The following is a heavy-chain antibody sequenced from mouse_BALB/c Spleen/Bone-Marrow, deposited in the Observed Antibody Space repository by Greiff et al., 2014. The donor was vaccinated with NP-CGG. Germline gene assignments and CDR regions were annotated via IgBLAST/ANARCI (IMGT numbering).Heavy chain of an antibody. V-gene: IGHV1-5*01. D-gene: IGHD3-1*01. CDR1: GYTFSNYW. CDR3: TTLARNNFDY. J-gene: IGHJ2*01. Sequence: EVQVVESGTVLARPGAAVKMSCKASGYTFSNYWVHWIKQRPGQGLEWIGTIHPGNSDTTYNQKFKGKAKLTAVTSTSTAYMELSSLTNEDSAVYYCTTLARNNFDYWGQGTTLTVSS. CDR2: IHPGNSDT.